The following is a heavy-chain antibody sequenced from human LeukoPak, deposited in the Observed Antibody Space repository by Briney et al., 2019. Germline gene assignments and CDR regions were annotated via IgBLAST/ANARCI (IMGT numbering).Heavy chain of an antibody. CDR2: IKQDGSEK. V-gene: IGHV3-7*01. J-gene: IGHJ4*02. Sequence: AGGSLRLSCAASGFTFSSYWMSWVRQAPGKGLEWVANIKQDGSEKYYVDSVKGRFTISRDNAKNSLYLQMNSLRAEDTAVYYCARDPSYCSSTSCYIPYWGQGTLVTVSS. D-gene: IGHD2-2*02. CDR1: GFTFSSYW. CDR3: ARDPSYCSSTSCYIPY.